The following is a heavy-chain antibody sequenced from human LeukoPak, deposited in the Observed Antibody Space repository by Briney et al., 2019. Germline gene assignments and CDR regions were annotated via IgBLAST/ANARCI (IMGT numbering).Heavy chain of an antibody. V-gene: IGHV4-34*01. CDR3: ASPYYYGSGSYYNDGY. CDR1: GGSFSGYC. CDR2: INHSGST. J-gene: IGHJ4*02. Sequence: SETLSLTCAVYGGSFSGYCWSWIRQPPGKGLEWIGEINHSGSTNYNPSLKSRVTISVDTSKNQFSLKLSSVTAADTAVYYCASPYYYGSGSYYNDGYWGQGTLVTVSS. D-gene: IGHD3-10*01.